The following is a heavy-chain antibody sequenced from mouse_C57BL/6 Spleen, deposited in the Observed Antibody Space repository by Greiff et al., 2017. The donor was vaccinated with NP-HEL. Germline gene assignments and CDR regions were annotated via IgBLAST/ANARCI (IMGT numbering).Heavy chain of an antibody. D-gene: IGHD1-1*01. Sequence: EVQLQQSGPELVKPGDSVKISCKASGYSFTGYFMNWVMQSHGKSLEWIGRINPYNGDTFYNQKFKGKATLTVDKSSSTAHMELRSLTSEDSAVYYCARGDYGSSYYAMDYWGQGTSVTVSS. CDR2: INPYNGDT. V-gene: IGHV1-20*01. CDR1: GYSFTGYF. J-gene: IGHJ4*01. CDR3: ARGDYGSSYYAMDY.